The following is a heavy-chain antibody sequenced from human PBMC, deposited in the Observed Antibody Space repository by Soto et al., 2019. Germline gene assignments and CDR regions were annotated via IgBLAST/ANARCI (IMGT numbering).Heavy chain of an antibody. V-gene: IGHV3-21*01. CDR2: ISSSSSYI. Sequence: GGSLRLSCTASGFIFITYSMNWVRQVPGRGLEWISSISSSSSYIDYADSVKGRFTISRENAQNSLYLQMNSLRVDDTGIYFCARGAYPRTYGHIDYWGQGIMVTVSS. D-gene: IGHD1-1*01. CDR3: ARGAYPRTYGHIDY. CDR1: GFIFITYS. J-gene: IGHJ4*02.